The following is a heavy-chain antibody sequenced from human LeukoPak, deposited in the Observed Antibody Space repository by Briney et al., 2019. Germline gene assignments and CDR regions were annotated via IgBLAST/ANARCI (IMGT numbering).Heavy chain of an antibody. V-gene: IGHV3-33*01. CDR3: ARGSYQLPPSYMDV. D-gene: IGHD2-2*01. CDR1: GFTFSSYG. Sequence: PGRSLRLSCAASGFTFSSYGMHWVRQAPGKGLEWEAVIWYDGSNKYYADSVKGRFTISRDNSKDTLYLQMNSLRAEDTAVYYCARGSYQLPPSYMDVWGKGTTVTVSS. J-gene: IGHJ6*03. CDR2: IWYDGSNK.